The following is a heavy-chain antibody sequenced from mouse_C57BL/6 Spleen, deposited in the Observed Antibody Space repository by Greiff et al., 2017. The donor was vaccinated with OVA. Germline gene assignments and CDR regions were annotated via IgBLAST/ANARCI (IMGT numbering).Heavy chain of an antibody. CDR1: GYTFTSYW. D-gene: IGHD1-1*01. Sequence: QVQLQQPGAELVMPGASVKLSCKASGYTFTSYWMHWVKQRPGQGLEWIGEIDPSDSYTNYNQKFKGKSTLTVDKSSSTAYMQLSSLTSEDSAVDYCARVENGSPFFDYWGQGTTLTVSS. V-gene: IGHV1-69*01. CDR3: ARVENGSPFFDY. J-gene: IGHJ2*01. CDR2: IDPSDSYT.